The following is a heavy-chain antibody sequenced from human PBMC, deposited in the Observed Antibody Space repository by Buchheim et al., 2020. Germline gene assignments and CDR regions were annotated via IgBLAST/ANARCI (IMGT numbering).Heavy chain of an antibody. D-gene: IGHD2-2*01. J-gene: IGHJ4*02. Sequence: EVQLLESGGGLVQPGGSLRLSCAASGFTFSSYAMSWVRQAPWKGLEWVSTISGGGYADSVKGQFTISRDNSKNTLYLQMNSLRAEDTAVYYCAKVRTHCSSTSCYPYYFDYWGQGTL. CDR2: ISGGG. CDR3: AKVRTHCSSTSCYPYYFDY. V-gene: IGHV3-23*01. CDR1: GFTFSSYA.